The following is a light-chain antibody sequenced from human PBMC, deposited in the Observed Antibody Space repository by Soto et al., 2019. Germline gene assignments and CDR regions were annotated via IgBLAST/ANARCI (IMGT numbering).Light chain of an antibody. V-gene: IGKV1-5*01. CDR1: QNINTW. CDR2: DAS. Sequence: DIQMTQSPSALSASVGDRVTITCRASQNINTWLAWFRQIPGKAPKLLIYDASSLESGVPSRFSGSGSDTDFTLTITNLQPDDVAIYYCQQYYSYSRTFGQWTKVEI. CDR3: QQYYSYSRT. J-gene: IGKJ1*01.